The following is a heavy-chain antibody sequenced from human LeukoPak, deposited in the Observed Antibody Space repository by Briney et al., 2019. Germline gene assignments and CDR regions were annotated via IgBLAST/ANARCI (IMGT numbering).Heavy chain of an antibody. CDR3: ARVRGPALKTCYMDV. CDR2: ISDRSSTI. V-gene: IGHV3-48*04. J-gene: IGHJ6*03. D-gene: IGHD2-2*01. Sequence: GGSLRLSCAASGFTFTEYSIIWVRQAPGKGLEWVSFISDISDRSSTIHYADSVKGRFTISRDNAERSVYLQMNSLRADDTAVYYCARVRGPALKTCYMDVWGTGTTVTVSS. CDR1: GFTFTEYS.